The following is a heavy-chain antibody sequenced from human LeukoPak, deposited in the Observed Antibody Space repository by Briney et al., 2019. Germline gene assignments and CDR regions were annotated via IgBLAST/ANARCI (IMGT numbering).Heavy chain of an antibody. J-gene: IGHJ3*02. Sequence: GGSLRLSCVASGFIFSSYGMSWVRQAPGKGLEWVSAISGSGGSTYYADSVKGRFTISRENSKNTLYLQMNSLRAEDTAVYYCARDGVSVAQDAFDIWGQGTMVTVSS. V-gene: IGHV3-23*01. CDR2: ISGSGGST. CDR3: ARDGVSVAQDAFDI. CDR1: GFIFSSYG. D-gene: IGHD6-19*01.